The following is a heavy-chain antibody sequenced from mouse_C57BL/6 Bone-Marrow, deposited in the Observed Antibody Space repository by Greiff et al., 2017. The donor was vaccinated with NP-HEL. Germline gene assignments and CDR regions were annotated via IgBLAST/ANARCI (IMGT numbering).Heavy chain of an antibody. D-gene: IGHD1-1*01. CDR3: ASPITTVVAPYAMDY. CDR1: GFTFSSYG. J-gene: IGHJ4*01. V-gene: IGHV5-6*01. Sequence: EVQVVESGGDLVKPGGSLKLSCAASGFTFSSYGMSWVRQTPDKRLEWVATISSGGSYTYYPDSVKGRFTISRDNAKNTLYLQMSSLKSEDTAMYYCASPITTVVAPYAMDYWGQGTSVTVSS. CDR2: ISSGGSYT.